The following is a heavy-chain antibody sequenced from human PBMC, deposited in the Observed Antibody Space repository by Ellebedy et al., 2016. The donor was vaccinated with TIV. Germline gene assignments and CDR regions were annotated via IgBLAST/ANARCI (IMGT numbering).Heavy chain of an antibody. CDR2: IYYSGST. CDR3: ARDSPLYYLPPI. V-gene: IGHV4-39*07. J-gene: IGHJ3*02. D-gene: IGHD3-16*01. CDR1: GGSISSYY. Sequence: GSLRLSXTVSGGSISSYYWGWIRQPPGKGLEWIGSIYYSGSTYYNPSLKSRVTISVDTSKNQFSLKLSSVTAADTAVYYCARDSPLYYLPPIWGQGTMVTVSS.